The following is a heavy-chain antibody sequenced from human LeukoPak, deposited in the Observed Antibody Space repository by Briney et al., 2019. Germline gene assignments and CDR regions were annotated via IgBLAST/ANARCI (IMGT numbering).Heavy chain of an antibody. CDR2: ISSSGGTT. J-gene: IGHJ4*02. V-gene: IGHV3-23*01. CDR3: ARSRRRELLRTYFDY. Sequence: GGSLRLSCAASGLTFSSYGMSWVRQAPGKGLEWVSGISSSGGTTYYADSVRGRFTISRDNSKNTVYLQMNSLRAGDTAVYYCARSRRRELLRTYFDYWGQGTLVTVSS. D-gene: IGHD1-26*01. CDR1: GLTFSSYG.